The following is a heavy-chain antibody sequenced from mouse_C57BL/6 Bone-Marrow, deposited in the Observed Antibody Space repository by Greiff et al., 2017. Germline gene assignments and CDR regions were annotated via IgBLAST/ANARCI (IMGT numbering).Heavy chain of an antibody. V-gene: IGHV5-16*01. CDR3: ARDRIYYYGSRYFDV. J-gene: IGHJ1*03. D-gene: IGHD1-1*01. Sequence: EVKLLESEGGLVQPGSSMKLSCTASGFTFSDYYMAWVRQVPEKGLEWVANINYDGSSTYYLDSLKSRFIISRDNAKNILYLQMSSLKSEDTATYYCARDRIYYYGSRYFDVWGTGTTVTVSS. CDR2: INYDGSST. CDR1: GFTFSDYY.